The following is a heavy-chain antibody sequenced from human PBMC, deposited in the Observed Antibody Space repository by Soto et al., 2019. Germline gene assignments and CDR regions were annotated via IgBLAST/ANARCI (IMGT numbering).Heavy chain of an antibody. V-gene: IGHV3-49*04. CDR2: IRIKGSGGTS. CDR1: GFTFGDYA. J-gene: IGHJ3*01. Sequence: GGSLRLSCTASGFTFGDYAMSWVRQAPGKGLEWVGFIRIKGSGGTSEYAASVKGRFTFSRDDSKSIAYLQMNSLKTEDTAVYYCTRDQPITPWGQGTMVTVSS. D-gene: IGHD3-10*01. CDR3: TRDQPITP.